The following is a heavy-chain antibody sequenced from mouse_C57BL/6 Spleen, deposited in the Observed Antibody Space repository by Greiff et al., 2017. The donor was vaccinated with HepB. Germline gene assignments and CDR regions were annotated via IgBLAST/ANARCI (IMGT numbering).Heavy chain of an antibody. CDR2: INPNNGGT. Sequence: EVQLVESGPELVKPGASVKIPCKASGYTFTDYNMDWVKQSHGKSLEWIGDINPNNGGTIYNQKFKGKATLTVDKSSSTAYMELRSLTSEDTAVYYCARRYYGSSSWFAYWGQGTLVTVSA. CDR3: ARRYYGSSSWFAY. J-gene: IGHJ3*01. D-gene: IGHD1-1*01. CDR1: GYTFTDYN. V-gene: IGHV1-18*01.